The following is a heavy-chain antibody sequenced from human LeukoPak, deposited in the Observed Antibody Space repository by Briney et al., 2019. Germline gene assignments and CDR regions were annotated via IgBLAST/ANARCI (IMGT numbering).Heavy chain of an antibody. CDR2: IYYSGST. D-gene: IGHD2-15*01. V-gene: IGHV4-39*07. CDR1: GGSISSSSYY. CDR3: ARVTVVHLPTLNWFGP. Sequence: PSETLSLTCTVSGGSISSSSYYWGWIRQPPGKELEWIGSIYYSGSTYYNPSLKSRVTISVDTSKNQFSLKLSSVTAADTAVYYCARVTVVHLPTLNWFGPWGQGTLVTVSS. J-gene: IGHJ5*02.